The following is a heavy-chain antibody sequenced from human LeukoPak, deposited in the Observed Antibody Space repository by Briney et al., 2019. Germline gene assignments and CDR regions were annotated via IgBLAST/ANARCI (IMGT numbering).Heavy chain of an antibody. Sequence: SETLSLTCTVSGGSISSSSYYWGWIRQPPGKGLEWIGSIYYSGSTYYNPSLKSRVTISVDTSKNQFSLKLSSVTAADTAVYYCARGDGYKNYFDYWGQGTLVTVSS. CDR3: ARGDGYKNYFDY. J-gene: IGHJ4*02. V-gene: IGHV4-39*07. D-gene: IGHD5-24*01. CDR1: GGSISSSSYY. CDR2: IYYSGST.